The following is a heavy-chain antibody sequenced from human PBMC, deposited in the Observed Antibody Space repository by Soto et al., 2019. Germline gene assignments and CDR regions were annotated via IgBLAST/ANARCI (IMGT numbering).Heavy chain of an antibody. CDR2: ISYDGSNK. V-gene: IGHV3-30*18. J-gene: IGHJ4*02. CDR1: GFTFSSYG. Sequence: QVQLVESGGGVVQPGRSLRLSCAASGFTFSSYGMHWVRQAPGKGLEWVAVISYDGSNKYYADSVQGRFTISRDNSKNTLYLQMNSLRAEDTAVYYCAKSPGGWLQVGIDYWGQGTLVTVSS. CDR3: AKSPGGWLQVGIDY. D-gene: IGHD3-16*01.